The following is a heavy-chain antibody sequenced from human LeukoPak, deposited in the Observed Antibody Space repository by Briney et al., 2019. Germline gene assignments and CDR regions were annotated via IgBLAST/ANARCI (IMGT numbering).Heavy chain of an antibody. Sequence: SETLSLTCAVYGGSFSGYYWSWIRQPPGKGLEWIGEINHSGSTNYNPSLKSRVTISVDTSKNQFSLKLSSVTAADTAVYYCARWGATEVSYYFDYWGQGTLVTVSS. V-gene: IGHV4-34*01. CDR1: GGSFSGYY. CDR2: INHSGST. J-gene: IGHJ4*02. D-gene: IGHD3-16*01. CDR3: ARWGATEVSYYFDY.